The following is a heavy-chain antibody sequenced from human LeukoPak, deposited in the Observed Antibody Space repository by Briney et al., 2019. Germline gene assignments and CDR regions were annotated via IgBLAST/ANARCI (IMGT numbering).Heavy chain of an antibody. D-gene: IGHD3-3*01. V-gene: IGHV3-49*03. Sequence: GGSLRLSCTTSGFIFSDYSMSWFRQAPGKGLEWVGFIRSEPFGGTTEYAASVKGRFTISRDNSENIAYLQMNRLKTEDTAVYYCTRGSDTVFGVARDGFDSWGQGTLVTVSS. CDR3: TRGSDTVFGVARDGFDS. J-gene: IGHJ4*02. CDR1: GFIFSDYS. CDR2: IRSEPFGGTT.